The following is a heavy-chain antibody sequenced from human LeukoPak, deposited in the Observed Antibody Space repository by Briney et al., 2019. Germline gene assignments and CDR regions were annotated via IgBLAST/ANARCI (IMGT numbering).Heavy chain of an antibody. V-gene: IGHV4-39*07. J-gene: IGHJ4*02. CDR3: AREIGYCSSTSCSLDY. CDR1: GGSISSSSYY. D-gene: IGHD2-2*01. Sequence: SETLSLTCTVPGGSISSSSYYWGWIRQPPGKGLEWIGSIYYSGSTYYNPSLKSRVTISVDTSKNQFSLKLSSVTAADTAVYYCAREIGYCSSTSCSLDYWGQGTLVTVSS. CDR2: IYYSGST.